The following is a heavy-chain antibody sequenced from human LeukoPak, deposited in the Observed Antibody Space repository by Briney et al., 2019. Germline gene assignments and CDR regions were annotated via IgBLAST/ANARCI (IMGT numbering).Heavy chain of an antibody. CDR1: GYTFTSYA. D-gene: IGHD3-22*01. V-gene: IGHV7-4-1*02. J-gene: IGHJ3*02. CDR3: ARDNLRRSSGYYLNHDAFDI. Sequence: ASVKVSCKASGYTFTSYAMNWVRQAPGQGLEWMGWINTNTGNPTYAQGFTGRFVFSLDTSVSTAYLQISSLKAEDTAVYYCARDNLRRSSGYYLNHDAFDIWGQGTMVTVSS. CDR2: INTNTGNP.